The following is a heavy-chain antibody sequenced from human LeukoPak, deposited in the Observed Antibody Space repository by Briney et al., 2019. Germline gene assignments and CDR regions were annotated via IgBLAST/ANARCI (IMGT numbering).Heavy chain of an antibody. D-gene: IGHD1-14*01. CDR3: ARDRYMDGDWFDP. Sequence: SETLSLTCTVSGGSISSGNYYWSCIRQPAGKGLEWIGRIYNSGSTDYNPSLKSRVTISVDTSKSQFCLRLSSVTAADTAVYYCARDRYMDGDWFDPWGQGTLVTVSS. V-gene: IGHV4-61*02. CDR1: GGSISSGNYY. J-gene: IGHJ5*02. CDR2: IYNSGST.